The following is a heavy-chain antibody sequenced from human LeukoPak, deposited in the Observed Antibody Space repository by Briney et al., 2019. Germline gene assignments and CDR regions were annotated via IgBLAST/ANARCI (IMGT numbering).Heavy chain of an antibody. V-gene: IGHV5-51*01. CDR2: IYPGDSDT. CDR1: GYSFSSYW. J-gene: IGHJ2*01. D-gene: IGHD3-22*01. CDR3: ARGRYSYDSSGSYSWYFDL. Sequence: ESLKISCKGSGYSFSSYWINWVRQMPGKGLEWMGIIYPGDSDTRYSPSFQGQVTISADKSISTAYLQWSSLKASDSAMYYCARGRYSYDSSGSYSWYFDLWGRGTLVTVSS.